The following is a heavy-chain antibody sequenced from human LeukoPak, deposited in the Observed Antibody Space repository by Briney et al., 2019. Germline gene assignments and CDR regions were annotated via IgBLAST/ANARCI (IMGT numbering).Heavy chain of an antibody. D-gene: IGHD3-9*01. CDR3: ARDILSGELGY. J-gene: IGHJ4*02. Sequence: GGSLRLSCSASGFTFSNHSLNWVRQAPGEGLEWLSYISSSSDIIYYADSVKGRFTISRDNAKNSLYLQMNSLRDDDTAVYYCARDILSGELGYWGQGTLVTVSS. V-gene: IGHV3-48*02. CDR2: ISSSSDII. CDR1: GFTFSNHS.